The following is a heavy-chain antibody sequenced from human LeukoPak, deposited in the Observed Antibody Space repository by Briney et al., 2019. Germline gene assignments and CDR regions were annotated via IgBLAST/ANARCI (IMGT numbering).Heavy chain of an antibody. CDR1: GFTFSSYA. CDR3: AKVRGSGSSWFIRDYYYMDV. CDR2: ISYDGSNK. V-gene: IGHV3-30-3*01. J-gene: IGHJ6*03. Sequence: GGSLRLSCAASGFTFSSYAMHWVRQAPGKGLEWVAVISYDGSNKYYADSVKGRFTISRDNSKNTLYLQMNSLRAEDTAVYYCAKVRGSGSSWFIRDYYYMDVWGKGTTVTVSS. D-gene: IGHD6-13*01.